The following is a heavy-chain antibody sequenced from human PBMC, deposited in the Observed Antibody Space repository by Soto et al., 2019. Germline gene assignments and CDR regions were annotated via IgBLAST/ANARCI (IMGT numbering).Heavy chain of an antibody. CDR1: GFTFSSYG. CDR2: ISYDGSNK. CDR3: AKGTTYYYDRSGYGPLDY. J-gene: IGHJ4*02. V-gene: IGHV3-30*18. Sequence: EGSLRLSCAASGFTFSSYGMHWVRQSPGKGLEWVAVISYDGSNKYYADSVKGRFTISRDNSKNTLYLQMNSLRAEDTAVYYCAKGTTYYYDRSGYGPLDYRGQGPLVTVS. D-gene: IGHD3-22*01.